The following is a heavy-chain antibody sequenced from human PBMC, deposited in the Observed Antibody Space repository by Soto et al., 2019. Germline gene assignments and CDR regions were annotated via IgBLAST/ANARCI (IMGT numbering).Heavy chain of an antibody. D-gene: IGHD2-15*01. CDR2: INAGNGNT. V-gene: IGHV1-3*01. CDR3: ASPRGKGGAFDI. Sequence: ASVKVSCKASGYTFTSYAMHWVRQAPGQRLEWMGWINAGNGNTKYSQKFQGRVTITRDTSASTAYMELGSLRSEDTAGYYCASPRGKGGAFDIWGQGTMVTVSS. CDR1: GYTFTSYA. J-gene: IGHJ3*02.